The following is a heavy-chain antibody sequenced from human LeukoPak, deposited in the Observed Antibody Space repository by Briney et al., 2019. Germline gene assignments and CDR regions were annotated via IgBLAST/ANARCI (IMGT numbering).Heavy chain of an antibody. CDR1: GFTFSTYI. Sequence: GKSPRLSCAASGFTFSTYIMHWVRQAPGKGLEWVAVISDDGSNKYYADSVKGRFTISRDNSKNTLYLQMNSLRPEDTTVYYCARDGLSSWYLGDLDYWGQGTLVTVSS. CDR3: ARDGLSSWYLGDLDY. CDR2: ISDDGSNK. D-gene: IGHD6-13*01. V-gene: IGHV3-30-3*01. J-gene: IGHJ4*02.